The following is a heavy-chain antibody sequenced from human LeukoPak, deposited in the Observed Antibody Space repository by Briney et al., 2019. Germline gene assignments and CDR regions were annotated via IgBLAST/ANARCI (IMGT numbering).Heavy chain of an antibody. D-gene: IGHD3-10*01. CDR2: FDPEDGET. CDR3: ATDYGSGYYYSFFSY. V-gene: IGHV1-24*01. Sequence: EASVKVSCKVSGYTLTELSMHWVRQAPGKGLEWMGGFDPEDGETIYAQKFQGRVTMTEDASIGTAYMELSSLRSEDTAVYYCATDYGSGYYYSFFSYWGQGTLVTVSS. CDR1: GYTLTELS. J-gene: IGHJ4*02.